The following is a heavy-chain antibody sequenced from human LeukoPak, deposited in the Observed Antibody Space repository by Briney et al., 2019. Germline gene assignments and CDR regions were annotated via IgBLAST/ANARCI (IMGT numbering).Heavy chain of an antibody. D-gene: IGHD2-2*01. CDR3: ASPPIGCTRISCYFAY. J-gene: IGHJ4*02. V-gene: IGHV5-51*01. CDR1: GSSFTGHC. Sequence: GESLKISCQGSGSSFTGHCIVWVRQMPGKGLEWMGIIYPGDSDTRYSPSFQGQVTISADKYISTAYLQWSGLKASDTAMYYCASPPIGCTRISCYFAYWGQGTLVTVSS. CDR2: IYPGDSDT.